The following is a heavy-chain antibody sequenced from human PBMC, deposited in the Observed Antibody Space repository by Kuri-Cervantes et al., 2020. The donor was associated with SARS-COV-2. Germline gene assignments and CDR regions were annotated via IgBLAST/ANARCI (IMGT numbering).Heavy chain of an antibody. CDR3: ARGLPGLDAFDI. Sequence: SETLSLTCTVSGGSISSYYWSWIRQPAGKGLEWIGYIYYSGSTNYNPSLKSRVTISVDTSKNQFSLKLSSVTAADTAVYYCARGLPGLDAFDIWGQGTMVTVSS. V-gene: IGHV4-59*01. CDR2: IYYSGST. J-gene: IGHJ3*02. CDR1: GGSISSYY.